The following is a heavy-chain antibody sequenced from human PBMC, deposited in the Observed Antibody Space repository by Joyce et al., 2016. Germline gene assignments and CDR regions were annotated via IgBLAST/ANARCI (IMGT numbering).Heavy chain of an antibody. Sequence: EVQLVESGGGLVKPGGSLRLFCAASGFTFSIYSMSWVRQAPGKGLEWVSSLSSSSSYIKYTDSVKCRFTISRDNAKNSLYLQMNSLRVEDTAVYYCARASYTNGIFDYWGQGTLVTVSS. CDR2: LSSSSSYI. CDR3: ARASYTNGIFDY. CDR1: GFTFSIYS. V-gene: IGHV3-21*01. J-gene: IGHJ4*02. D-gene: IGHD2-8*01.